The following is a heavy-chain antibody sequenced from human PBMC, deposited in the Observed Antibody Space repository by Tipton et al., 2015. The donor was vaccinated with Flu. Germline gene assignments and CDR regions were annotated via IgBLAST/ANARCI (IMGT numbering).Heavy chain of an antibody. CDR3: ARHTGDSVRGVIDY. Sequence: LRLSCSVSGYSIASDYYWGWIRQPPGKGLEWIGSIYHSGSTYYNPSLKSRVTISVDTSKNLFSLTLNSVTAADTAVYYCARHTGDSVRGVIDYWGQGTLVTVSS. J-gene: IGHJ4*02. CDR2: IYHSGST. V-gene: IGHV4-38-2*01. CDR1: GYSIASDYY. D-gene: IGHD3-10*02.